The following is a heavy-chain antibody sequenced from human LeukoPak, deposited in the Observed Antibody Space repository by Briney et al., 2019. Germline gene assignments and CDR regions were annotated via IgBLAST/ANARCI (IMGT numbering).Heavy chain of an antibody. J-gene: IGHJ6*03. D-gene: IGHD5-18*01. V-gene: IGHV1-24*01. CDR3: ATTRGRGIQLWSYYMDV. CDR1: GHTLTELS. Sequence: ASVKVSCKVSGHTLTELSMHWVRQAPGKGLEWMGGFDPEDGETIYAQKFQGRVTMTEDTSTDTAYMELSSLRSEDTAVYYCATTRGRGIQLWSYYMDVWGKGTTVTVSS. CDR2: FDPEDGET.